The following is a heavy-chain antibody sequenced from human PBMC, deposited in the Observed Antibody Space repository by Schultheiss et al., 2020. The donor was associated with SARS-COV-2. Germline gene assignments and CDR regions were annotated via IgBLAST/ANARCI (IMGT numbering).Heavy chain of an antibody. CDR1: GYTFTSYG. V-gene: IGHV1-18*04. J-gene: IGHJ4*02. D-gene: IGHD3-22*01. Sequence: ASVKVSCKASGYTFTSYGISWVRQAPGQGLEWMGWISAYNGNTNYAQKLQGRVTMTTDTSTSTAYMELRSLRSDDTAVYFCARAPRPYYYDSSGPFDYWGQGTLVTVSS. CDR3: ARAPRPYYYDSSGPFDY. CDR2: ISAYNGNT.